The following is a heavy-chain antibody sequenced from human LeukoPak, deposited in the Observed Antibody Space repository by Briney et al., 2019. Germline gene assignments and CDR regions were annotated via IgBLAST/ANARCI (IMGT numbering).Heavy chain of an antibody. CDR1: GFPFYGYW. V-gene: IGHV3-7*01. D-gene: IGHD3-10*01. CDR3: AKAKEFDYRSGSGHYYPYFFAL. CDR2: IKHDESET. Sequence: PGGSLRLSCAATGFPFYGYWMTWLRQAPGKGLEWVANIKHDESETDYADSVKGRFTISRDNAKNSLYLQMDSLRVEDTAVYFCAKAKEFDYRSGSGHYYPYFFALWGQGTLVTASS. J-gene: IGHJ4*02.